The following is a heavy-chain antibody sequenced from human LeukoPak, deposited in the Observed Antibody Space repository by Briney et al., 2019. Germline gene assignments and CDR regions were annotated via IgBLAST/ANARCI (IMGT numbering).Heavy chain of an antibody. CDR3: ARGSSWYLDYYYYMDV. J-gene: IGHJ6*03. D-gene: IGHD6-13*01. V-gene: IGHV1-2*02. CDR2: INPNSGGT. CDR1: GYTFTGYY. Sequence: ASVKVSCKASGYTFTGYYMHWVRQAPGQGLEWMGWINPNSGGTNYAQKFQGRVTMTRDTSISTAYMELSRLRSDDTAVYYCARGSSWYLDYYYYMDVWGKGTTVTVSS.